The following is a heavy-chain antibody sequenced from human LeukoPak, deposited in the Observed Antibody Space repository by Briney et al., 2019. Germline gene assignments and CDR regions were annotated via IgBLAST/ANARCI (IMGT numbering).Heavy chain of an antibody. CDR3: ARGTNPGQQLNSNYMDV. D-gene: IGHD6-13*01. J-gene: IGHJ6*03. Sequence: SETLSLTCAVSGYSISTGYYWGWIRQPPGKGLEWIWSIYHSGSTYHNPSLKSRVTISVDTSKNQFSLTLTSVTAADPAVYFCARGTNPGQQLNSNYMDVWGKGTTVTVSS. V-gene: IGHV4-38-2*01. CDR1: GYSISTGYY. CDR2: IYHSGST.